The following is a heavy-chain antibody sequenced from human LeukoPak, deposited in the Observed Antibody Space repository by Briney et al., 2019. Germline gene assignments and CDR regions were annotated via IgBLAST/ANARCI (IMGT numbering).Heavy chain of an antibody. D-gene: IGHD3-10*01. Sequence: KPSETLSLTCTVSGGSITSSNYYWGWIRQPPGKGLEWIGSFYYSGSTNYNPSLKSRVTISVDTSKNQFSLKLSSVTAADTAAYYCVYYYGSGSVEYWGQGTLVTVSS. CDR3: VYYYGSGSVEY. V-gene: IGHV4-39*01. CDR1: GGSITSSNYY. CDR2: FYYSGST. J-gene: IGHJ4*02.